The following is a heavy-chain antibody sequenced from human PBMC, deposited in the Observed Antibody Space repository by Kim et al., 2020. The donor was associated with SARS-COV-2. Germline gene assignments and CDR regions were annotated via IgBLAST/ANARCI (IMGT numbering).Heavy chain of an antibody. CDR2: ISSNSGHT. CDR1: GYSFCNYG. Sequence: ASVKVSCKASGYSFCNYGLVWARQAPGQGLEWMGWISSNSGHTKYAQNVQGRVPLTTDTSTNTGYMELSSLRSDDTAVYYCAPYYDSNSYRGQWDWGQGT. J-gene: IGHJ4*01. D-gene: IGHD3-22*01. CDR3: APYYDSNSYRGQWD. V-gene: IGHV1-18*01.